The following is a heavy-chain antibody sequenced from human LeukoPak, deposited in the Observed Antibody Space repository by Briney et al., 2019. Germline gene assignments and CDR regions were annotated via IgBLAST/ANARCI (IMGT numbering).Heavy chain of an antibody. J-gene: IGHJ1*01. D-gene: IGHD3-22*01. Sequence: GSLRLSCAASGFTFSSYWMSWVRQPPGKGLEWIGEINHSGSTNYNPSLKSRVTISVDTSKNQFSLKLSSVTAADTAVYYCARPARGYYYDSSGRYFQHWGQGTLVTVSS. CDR1: GFTFSSYW. V-gene: IGHV4-34*01. CDR2: INHSGST. CDR3: ARPARGYYYDSSGRYFQH.